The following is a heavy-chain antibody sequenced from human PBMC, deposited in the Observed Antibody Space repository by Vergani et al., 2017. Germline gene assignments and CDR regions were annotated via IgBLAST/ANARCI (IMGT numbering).Heavy chain of an antibody. Sequence: EVQLVESGGVVVQPGGSLRLSCADSGFTFIMHAMSWVRQAPGKGLEWVSTLSASERRTHYADSVKGRFTISRDNSKNTVGLDMSSLRVDDTATYYCARDVLDCSEISYFLRAGEFYYMEVWGQGTTVTVS. D-gene: IGHD2/OR15-2a*01. CDR3: ARDVLDCSEISYFLRAGEFYYMEV. CDR2: LSASERRT. CDR1: GFTFIMHA. V-gene: IGHV3-23*04. J-gene: IGHJ6*03.